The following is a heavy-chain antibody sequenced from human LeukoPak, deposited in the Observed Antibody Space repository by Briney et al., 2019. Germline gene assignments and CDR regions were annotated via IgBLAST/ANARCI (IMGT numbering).Heavy chain of an antibody. J-gene: IGHJ6*03. V-gene: IGHV3-30*01. D-gene: IGHD2-2*01. CDR3: AREPVPAAEDYYYYMDV. CDR2: ISYDGSNK. Sequence: GGSLRLSCAASGFTFSSYAMHWVRQAPGKGLEWVAVISYDGSNKYYADSVKGRFTISRDNSKNTLYLQMNSLRAEDTAVYYCAREPVPAAEDYYYYMDVWGKGTTVTVSS. CDR1: GFTFSSYA.